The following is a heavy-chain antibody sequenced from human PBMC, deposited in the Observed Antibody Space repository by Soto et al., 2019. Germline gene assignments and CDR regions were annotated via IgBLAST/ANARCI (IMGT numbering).Heavy chain of an antibody. CDR2: ISAYNGNT. V-gene: IGHV1-18*01. CDR3: ARDRGYQLLHHYFDC. CDR1: GYTFTSYG. Sequence: ASVKVSCKASGYTFTSYGISWVRQAPGQGLEWMGWISAYNGNTNYAQKLQGRVTMTTDTSTSTAYMELRSLRSDDTAVYYCARDRGYQLLHHYFDCWGKGTMITVSS. D-gene: IGHD2-2*01. J-gene: IGHJ4*02.